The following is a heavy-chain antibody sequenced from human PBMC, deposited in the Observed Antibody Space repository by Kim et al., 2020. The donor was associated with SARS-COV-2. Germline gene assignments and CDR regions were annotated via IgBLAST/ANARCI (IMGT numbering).Heavy chain of an antibody. D-gene: IGHD6-19*01. J-gene: IGHJ4*02. V-gene: IGHV4-34*01. CDR2: INHSGST. Sequence: SETLSLTCAVYGGSFSGYYWSWIRQPPGKGLEWIGEINHSGSTNYNPSLKSRVTISVDTSKNQFSLKLSSVTAADTAVYYCARAVGSGWDDYWGQGTLVTVSS. CDR3: ARAVGSGWDDY. CDR1: GGSFSGYY.